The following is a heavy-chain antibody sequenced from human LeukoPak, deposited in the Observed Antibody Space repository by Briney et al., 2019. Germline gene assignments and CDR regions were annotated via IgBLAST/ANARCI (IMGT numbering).Heavy chain of an antibody. CDR3: TRGSSPYDY. V-gene: IGHV3-48*04. J-gene: IGHJ4*02. CDR2: ISSSGSTI. Sequence: PGGSLRLSCAASGFTFSSYSMNWVRQAPGKGLEWVSYISSSGSTIYYADSVKGRFTISRDNAKNSLYLQMNSLRAEDTAVYYCTRGSSPYDYWGQGTLVTVSS. D-gene: IGHD1-26*01. CDR1: GFTFSSYS.